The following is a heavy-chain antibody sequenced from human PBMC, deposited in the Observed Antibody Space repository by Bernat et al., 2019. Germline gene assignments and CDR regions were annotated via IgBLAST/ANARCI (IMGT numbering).Heavy chain of an antibody. CDR1: GFTLSSYA. CDR3: AKKHADTGGYFQH. V-gene: IGHV3-23*04. Sequence: EVQLVESGGGLVQPGGSLRLSCAASGFTLSSYAMSWVRQAPGKGLEWFSAISGSARSTYYADSVKGRFTISRDNSKNTLYLQMNSLTAEDTAIYYCAKKHADTGGYFQHWGQGTLVTVSS. CDR2: ISGSARST. J-gene: IGHJ1*01. D-gene: IGHD3-22*01.